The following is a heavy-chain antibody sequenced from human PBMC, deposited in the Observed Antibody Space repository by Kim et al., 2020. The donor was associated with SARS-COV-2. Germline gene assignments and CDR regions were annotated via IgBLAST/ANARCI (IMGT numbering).Heavy chain of an antibody. CDR2: IKGDGSEK. Sequence: GGSLRLSCAASGFTFSNYWMSWVRQAPGKGLEWVANIKGDGSEKKYLDSVKGRFTISRDNAKNSVYLQMNSLRAEDTAVYYCASPWGPVGTNWGHGTLV. D-gene: IGHD1-26*01. J-gene: IGHJ1*01. CDR1: GFTFSNYW. CDR3: ASPWGPVGTN. V-gene: IGHV3-7*01.